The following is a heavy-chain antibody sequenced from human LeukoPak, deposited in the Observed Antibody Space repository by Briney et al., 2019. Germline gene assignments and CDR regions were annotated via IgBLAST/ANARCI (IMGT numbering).Heavy chain of an antibody. V-gene: IGHV4-4*07. CDR3: AGSYCSSTSCQTMQTLYFDY. D-gene: IGHD2-2*01. CDR2: IYTSGST. J-gene: IGHJ4*02. CDR1: GGSISSYY. Sequence: SETLSLTCTVSGGSISSYYWSWIRQPAGKGLEWIGRIYTSGSTNYNPSLKSRVTISVDTSKNQFSLKLSSVTAADTAVYYCAGSYCSSTSCQTMQTLYFDYWGQGTLVTVSS.